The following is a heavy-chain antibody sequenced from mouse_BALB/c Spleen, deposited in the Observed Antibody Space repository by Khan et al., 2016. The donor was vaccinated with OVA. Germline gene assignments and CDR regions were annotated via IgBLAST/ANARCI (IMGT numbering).Heavy chain of an antibody. V-gene: IGHV3-2*02. J-gene: IGHJ4*01. CDR1: GFSITSDYA. Sequence: EVQLQESGPGLVKPSQSLSLTCTVTGFSITSDYAWYWIRQFPGNKLERMGYISYSSTTSYNPSLKSRISFTRDTSKNQFFLQLISVTAEDTATXSCARAIYYYYGYAMDYWGQGTSVTVSS. D-gene: IGHD2-4*01. CDR3: ARAIYYYYGYAMDY. CDR2: ISYSSTT.